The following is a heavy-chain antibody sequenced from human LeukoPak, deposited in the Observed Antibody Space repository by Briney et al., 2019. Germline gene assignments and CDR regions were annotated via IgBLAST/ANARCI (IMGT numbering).Heavy chain of an antibody. D-gene: IGHD2-8*02. Sequence: GGSLRLSCAASGFTFSSYAMSWVRQAPGKGLEWDSVVMPTGGYTYYADSVKGRFTISRDISENTLYLQMNSLRAEDTALYYCAKSLAGGVDFDYWGQGTLVTVSS. CDR3: AKSLAGGVDFDY. CDR2: VMPTGGYT. J-gene: IGHJ4*02. V-gene: IGHV3-23*01. CDR1: GFTFSSYA.